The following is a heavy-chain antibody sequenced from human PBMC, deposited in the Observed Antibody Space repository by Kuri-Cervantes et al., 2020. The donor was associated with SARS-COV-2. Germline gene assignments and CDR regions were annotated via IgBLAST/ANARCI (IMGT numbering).Heavy chain of an antibody. Sequence: GESLKILCAASGFLFRDYYMSWIRQAPGKGLEWVSYISSSGSTIYYADAVKCRYTISRDNAKNSLDLQMNSLRAEDTAVYYCARAPTVTLDYWGQGTLVTVSS. J-gene: IGHJ4*02. D-gene: IGHD4-17*01. CDR1: GFLFRDYY. V-gene: IGHV3-11*04. CDR2: ISSSGSTI. CDR3: ARAPTVTLDY.